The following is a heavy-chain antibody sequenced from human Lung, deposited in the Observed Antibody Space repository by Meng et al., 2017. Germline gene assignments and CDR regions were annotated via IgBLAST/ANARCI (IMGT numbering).Heavy chain of an antibody. J-gene: IGHJ5*02. Sequence: QVQLPESGPGLVKPSQTLSLTCTVSGVSFSSGGYYWGWIRQHPGRGLEWIGYIYYSGSTFYNPAFKSRVTISVDTYKNQFSLNLNSVSTADTAVYYCVRERNRLLDPWGQGTLVTVSS. CDR3: VRERNRLLDP. CDR2: IYYSGST. V-gene: IGHV4-31*03. CDR1: GVSFSSGGYY. D-gene: IGHD3-3*01.